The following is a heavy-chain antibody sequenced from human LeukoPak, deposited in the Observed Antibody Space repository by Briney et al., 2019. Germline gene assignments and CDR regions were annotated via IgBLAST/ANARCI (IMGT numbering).Heavy chain of an antibody. V-gene: IGHV3-74*01. CDR2: IDSDGRTT. CDR1: GFTFSIYW. Sequence: GGSLRLSCAASGFTFSIYWMYWVRQAPGKGLVWVSRIDSDGRTTDYADSLRGRFIISRDNSKNALYLQMNSLKADDTAIYYCVVASDALDLWGQGTTVTVSS. CDR3: VVASDALDL. D-gene: IGHD5-12*01. J-gene: IGHJ3*01.